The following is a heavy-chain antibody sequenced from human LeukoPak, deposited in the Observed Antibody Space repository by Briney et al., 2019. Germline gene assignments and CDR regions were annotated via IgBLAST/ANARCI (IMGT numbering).Heavy chain of an antibody. Sequence: GGSLRLSCAASGFTFGSYSMNWVRQAPGKGLEWVSSISSSSSYIYYADSVKGRFTISRDNAKDSLYLQMNSLRAEDTAVYYCARDFSGCYYVLYYWREGTLVTVSS. D-gene: IGHD2/OR15-2a*01. CDR3: ARDFSGCYYVLYY. CDR1: GFTFGSYS. J-gene: IGHJ4*02. CDR2: ISSSSSYI. V-gene: IGHV3-21*01.